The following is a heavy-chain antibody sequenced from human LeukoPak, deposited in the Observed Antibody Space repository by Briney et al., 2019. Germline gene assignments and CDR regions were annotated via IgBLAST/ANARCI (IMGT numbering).Heavy chain of an antibody. CDR2: ISGSGGST. V-gene: IGHV3-23*01. CDR3: AKASISSSWSNEYYFDY. D-gene: IGHD6-13*01. CDR1: GFTFSSYG. J-gene: IGHJ4*02. Sequence: GGSLRLSCAASGFTFSSYGMSWVRQAPGKGLEWVSAISGSGGSTYYADSVKGRFTISRDNSKNTLYLQMNSLRAEDTAVYYCAKASISSSWSNEYYFDYWGQGTLVTVSS.